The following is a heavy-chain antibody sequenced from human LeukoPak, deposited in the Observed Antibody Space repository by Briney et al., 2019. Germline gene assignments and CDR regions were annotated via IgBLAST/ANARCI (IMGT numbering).Heavy chain of an antibody. D-gene: IGHD2-15*01. V-gene: IGHV4-30-4*01. CDR1: GASIRSGDYY. CDR2: IYDSGST. Sequence: SETLSLTCTVSGASIRSGDYYWSWIRQPPGKGLEWIGYIYDSGSTYYNPSLKSRITISVDTSENRFSLKLSSVTATDTAVCYCARDCSGGSCYGAFDIWGQGTMVTVSS. CDR3: ARDCSGGSCYGAFDI. J-gene: IGHJ3*02.